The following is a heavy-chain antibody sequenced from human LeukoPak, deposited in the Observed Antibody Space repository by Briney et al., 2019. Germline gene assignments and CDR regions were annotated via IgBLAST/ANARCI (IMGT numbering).Heavy chain of an antibody. V-gene: IGHV4-59*01. CDR3: ARETVAGTFDY. J-gene: IGHJ4*02. D-gene: IGHD6-19*01. Sequence: SETLSLTCTVSGGSISSYYWSWIRQPPGKGLEWIGYIYYSGSTNYNPSLKSRVTILVDTSKNQFSLKLSSVTAADTAVYYCARETVAGTFDYWGQGTLVTVSS. CDR2: IYYSGST. CDR1: GGSISSYY.